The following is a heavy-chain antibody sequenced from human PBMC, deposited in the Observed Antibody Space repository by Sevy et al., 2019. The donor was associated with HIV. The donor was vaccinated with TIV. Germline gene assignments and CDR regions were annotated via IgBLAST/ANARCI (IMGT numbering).Heavy chain of an antibody. Sequence: GGSLRLSCAASGFTFSSYEMNWVRQAPGKGLEWVSYISSSGSTIYYADSVKGRFTISRDNAKNSLYLQMNSLRAEDTAVYYCARRTHYYGSGSYSWFDPWGQGTLVTVSS. CDR2: ISSSGSTI. CDR1: GFTFSSYE. D-gene: IGHD3-10*01. CDR3: ARRTHYYGSGSYSWFDP. V-gene: IGHV3-48*03. J-gene: IGHJ5*02.